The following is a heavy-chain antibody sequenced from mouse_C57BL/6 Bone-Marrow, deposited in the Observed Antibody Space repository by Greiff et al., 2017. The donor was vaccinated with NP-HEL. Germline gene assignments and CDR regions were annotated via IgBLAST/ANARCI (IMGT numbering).Heavy chain of an antibody. CDR2: IRSNSNNYAT. J-gene: IGHJ2*01. V-gene: IGHV10-1*01. CDR1: GFSFNTYA. D-gene: IGHD2-2*01. CDR3: VRDGKVTDYFDY. Sequence: EVQLVESGGGLVQPKGSLKLSCAASGFSFNTYAMNWVRQAPGKGLEWVARIRSNSNNYATYSADSVKDRFTISRDDSESIRYLQMNNLKTEDTAMYYGVRDGKVTDYFDYWGKGTPLTVSS.